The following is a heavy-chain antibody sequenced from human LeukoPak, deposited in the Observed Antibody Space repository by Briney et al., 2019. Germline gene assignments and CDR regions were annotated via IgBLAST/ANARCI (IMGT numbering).Heavy chain of an antibody. D-gene: IGHD6-13*01. CDR1: GFTFSDSA. CDR2: ISGTGSV. CDR3: ARDLPGSSWYALDS. J-gene: IGHJ5*01. V-gene: IGHV3-69-1*01. Sequence: GGSLRLSCRASGFTFSDSAMTWVRQAPGKGLEWVSCISGTGSVYYAASVRVRFTISRDNAGNSLFLQLNSLRTEDTAVYFCARDLPGSSWYALDSWGQGTLVTVSS.